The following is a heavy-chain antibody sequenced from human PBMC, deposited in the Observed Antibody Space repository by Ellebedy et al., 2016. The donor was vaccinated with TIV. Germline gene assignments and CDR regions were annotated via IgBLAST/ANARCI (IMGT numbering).Heavy chain of an antibody. D-gene: IGHD6-13*01. V-gene: IGHV3-49*04. CDR3: TRDRGSSWYYYYYYGMDV. Sequence: GESLKISCTASGFTFGDYAMSWVRQAPGKGLEWVGFIRSKAYGGTTEYAASVKGRFTISRDDSKSLAYLQMNSLKTEDTAVYYCTRDRGSSWYYYYYYGMDVWGQGTTVTVSS. CDR1: GFTFGDYA. CDR2: IRSKAYGGTT. J-gene: IGHJ6*02.